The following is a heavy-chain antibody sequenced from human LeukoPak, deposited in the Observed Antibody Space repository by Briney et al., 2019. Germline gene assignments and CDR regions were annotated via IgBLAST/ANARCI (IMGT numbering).Heavy chain of an antibody. CDR3: ARGLSLGRYDFWSGPRFDYMDV. J-gene: IGHJ6*03. V-gene: IGHV1-8*03. Sequence: VASVKVSCKASGYTFTSYDINWVRQAAGQRLEWMGWMNPNSGNTGYAQKFQGRVTITRNTSISTAYMELSSLRSEDTAVYYCARGLSLGRYDFWSGPRFDYMDVWGKGTTVTVSS. CDR1: GYTFTSYD. D-gene: IGHD3-3*01. CDR2: MNPNSGNT.